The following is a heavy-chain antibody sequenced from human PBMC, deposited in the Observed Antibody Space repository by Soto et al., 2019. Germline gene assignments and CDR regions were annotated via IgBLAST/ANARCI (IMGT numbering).Heavy chain of an antibody. V-gene: IGHV3-48*03. CDR1: GFTFSSYE. J-gene: IGHJ3*02. D-gene: IGHD6-19*01. CDR2: ISSSGSTI. CDR3: ARFHPVAGTHDAFDI. Sequence: GGSLRLSCAASGFTFSSYEMNWVRQAPGKGLEWVSYISSSGSTIYYADSVKGRFTISRDNAKNSLYLQMNSLRAEDTAVYYCARFHPVAGTHDAFDIRGQGTMVTVSS.